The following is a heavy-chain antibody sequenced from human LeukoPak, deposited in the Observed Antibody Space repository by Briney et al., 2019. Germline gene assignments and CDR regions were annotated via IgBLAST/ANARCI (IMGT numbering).Heavy chain of an antibody. J-gene: IGHJ4*02. D-gene: IGHD5-12*01. CDR2: ISSSGSV. Sequence: SETLSLTCTVSRGSISGSIRSYYWSWLRQPPGKGLEWIGYISSSGSVNDNPTLRSRVTISVDTSKNQFFLNLSSVSAADTAVYYCARIPLGYSGAYYFDYWGQGTLVTVSP. V-gene: IGHV4-4*09. CDR1: RGSISGSIRSYY. CDR3: ARIPLGYSGAYYFDY.